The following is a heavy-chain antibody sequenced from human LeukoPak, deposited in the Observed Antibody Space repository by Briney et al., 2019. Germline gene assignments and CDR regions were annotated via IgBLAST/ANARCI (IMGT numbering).Heavy chain of an antibody. Sequence: GASVKVSCKASGGTFSSYAISWVRQAPGQGLEWMGGIIPIFGTANYAQKFQGRVTITADESTSTAYMELSSLRSEDTAVYYCARGLIAARPYAYYYYGMDVWGQGTTVTASS. CDR1: GGTFSSYA. CDR3: ARGLIAARPYAYYYYGMDV. CDR2: IIPIFGTA. D-gene: IGHD6-6*01. J-gene: IGHJ6*02. V-gene: IGHV1-69*13.